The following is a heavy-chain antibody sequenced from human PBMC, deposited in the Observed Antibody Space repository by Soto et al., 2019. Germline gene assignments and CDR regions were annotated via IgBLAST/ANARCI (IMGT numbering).Heavy chain of an antibody. J-gene: IGHJ4*02. V-gene: IGHV1-69*01. D-gene: IGHD4-17*01. CDR1: GGTFSSYA. CDR2: IIPIFGTA. Sequence: QVQLVQSGAEVKKPGSSVKVSCKASGGTFSSYAISWVRQAPGQGLEWIGGIIPIFGTANYAQKFQGRVTITADESTSTAYMELSSLRSEDTAVYYCARDRGATVTTHLGENFDYWGQGTLVTVSS. CDR3: ARDRGATVTTHLGENFDY.